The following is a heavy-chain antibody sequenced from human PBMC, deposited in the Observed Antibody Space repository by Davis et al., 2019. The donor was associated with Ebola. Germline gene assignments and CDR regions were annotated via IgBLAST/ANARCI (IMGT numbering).Heavy chain of an antibody. D-gene: IGHD1-26*01. CDR3: AKGGDMDV. J-gene: IGHJ6*02. V-gene: IGHV3-30*18. Sequence: GESLKISCVASGFSINTYGMHWVRQAPGKGLEWVVIITPDGTNRYYADFVKGRCTISRDSSKTTLYLQLNSLRAEDTAVYYCAKGGDMDVWGQGTTVTVSS. CDR2: ITPDGTNR. CDR1: GFSINTYG.